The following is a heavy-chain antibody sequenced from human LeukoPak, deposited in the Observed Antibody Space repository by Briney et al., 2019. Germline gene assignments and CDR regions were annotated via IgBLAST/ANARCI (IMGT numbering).Heavy chain of an antibody. V-gene: IGHV1-69-2*01. D-gene: IGHD6-6*01. Sequence: ASVKVSCKVSRYTFTDYYMHWVQQAPGKGLEWMGLVDPEDGETIYAEKFQGRVTITADTSTDTAYMELSSLRSEDTAVYYCATGPGIAARGGAFDIWGQGTMVTVSS. CDR1: RYTFTDYY. CDR2: VDPEDGET. J-gene: IGHJ3*02. CDR3: ATGPGIAARGGAFDI.